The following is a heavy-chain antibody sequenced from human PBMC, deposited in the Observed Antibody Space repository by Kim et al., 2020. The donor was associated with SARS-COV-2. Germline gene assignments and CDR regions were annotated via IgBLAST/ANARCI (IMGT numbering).Heavy chain of an antibody. CDR1: GGSFSGYY. D-gene: IGHD6-13*01. V-gene: IGHV4-34*01. Sequence: SETLSLTCAVYGGSFSGYYWSWIRQPPGKGLEWIGEINHSGSTNYNPSLKSRVTISVDTSKNQFSLKLSSVTAADTAVYYCARGDHSSSWYDYRNWFDP. J-gene: IGHJ5*02. CDR3: ARGDHSSSWYDYRNWFDP. CDR2: INHSGST.